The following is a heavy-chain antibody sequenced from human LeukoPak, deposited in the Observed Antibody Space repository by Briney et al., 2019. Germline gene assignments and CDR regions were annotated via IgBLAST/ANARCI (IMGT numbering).Heavy chain of an antibody. CDR1: GFIFSTYN. CDR2: ISSSSGYI. CDR3: ARRSARSDYGGNSDY. Sequence: GGSLRLSCAASGFIFSTYNMNWVRQAPGKGLEWVSSISSSSGYIFYADSVKGRFTISRDNAKNSLYLQMNSLRAEDTAVYYCARRSARSDYGGNSDYWGQGTLVTVSS. J-gene: IGHJ4*02. D-gene: IGHD4-23*01. V-gene: IGHV3-21*04.